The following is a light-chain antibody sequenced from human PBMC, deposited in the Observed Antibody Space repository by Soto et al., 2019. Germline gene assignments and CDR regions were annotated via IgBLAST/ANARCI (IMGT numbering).Light chain of an antibody. CDR1: SSDVGAYDY. V-gene: IGLV2-11*01. J-gene: IGLJ1*01. CDR2: DVS. CDR3: CSYAARYTFLV. Sequence: QPVLTQPRSVSGSPGQSVTISCTGTSSDVGAYDYVSWYQQHPGKAPQLIMYDVSKRPSGVPDRFSGSKSGNTASLTISGLQAEDEADFYCCSYAARYTFLVFGTGTKLTVL.